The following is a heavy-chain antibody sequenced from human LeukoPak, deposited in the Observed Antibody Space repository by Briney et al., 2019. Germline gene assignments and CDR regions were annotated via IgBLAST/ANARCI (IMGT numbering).Heavy chain of an antibody. CDR3: AARRGYYHYMDV. CDR2: ISDRATNT. CDR1: GFTFSSYA. Sequence: GGSLRPSCAASGFTFSSYALAWVRQAPGKGLEWVSSISDRATNTYYADSVKGRFTISRDNSKNTLSLQMNSLTAEDTAVYYCAARRGYYHYMDVWGKGTTVTVSS. V-gene: IGHV3-23*01. D-gene: IGHD3-3*01. J-gene: IGHJ6*03.